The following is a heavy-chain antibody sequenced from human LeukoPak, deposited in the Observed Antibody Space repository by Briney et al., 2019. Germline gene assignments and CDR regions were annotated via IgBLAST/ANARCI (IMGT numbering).Heavy chain of an antibody. V-gene: IGHV4-39*07. D-gene: IGHD3-10*01. CDR3: ARDNPPYGSGDNWFDP. CDR1: GGSISSSSYY. Sequence: SETLSLTCTVSGGSISSSSYYWGWIRQPPGKGLEWIGRIYTSGSTNYNPSLKSRVTMSVDTSKNQFSLKLSSVTAADTAVYYCARDNPPYGSGDNWFDPWGQGTLVTVSS. J-gene: IGHJ5*02. CDR2: IYTSGST.